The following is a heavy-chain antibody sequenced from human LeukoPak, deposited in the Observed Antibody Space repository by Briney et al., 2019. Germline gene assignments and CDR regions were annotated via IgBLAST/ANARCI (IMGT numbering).Heavy chain of an antibody. CDR1: GFTFSSYS. CDR3: AKDRSEYVGLRYFDWLY. J-gene: IGHJ4*02. CDR2: ISGSGSGGST. D-gene: IGHD3-9*01. V-gene: IGHV3-23*01. Sequence: GGSLRLSCAASGFTFSSYSMNWVRQAPGKGLEWVSGISGSGSGGSTYYADSVKGRSTISRDNSKNTLYLQMNSLRAEDTAVYYCAKDRSEYVGLRYFDWLYWGQGTLVTVSS.